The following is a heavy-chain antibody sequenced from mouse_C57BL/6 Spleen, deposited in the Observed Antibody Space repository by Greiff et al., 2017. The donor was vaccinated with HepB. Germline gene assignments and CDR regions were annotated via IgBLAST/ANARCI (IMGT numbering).Heavy chain of an antibody. Sequence: VQLQQSGPGLVAPSQSLSITCTVSGFSLTSYAISWVRQPPGKGLEWLGVIWTGGGTNYTSAIKARLSISKDNSKSQVFLKMNSLQTDDTARYYCARNRDGYYVYFDVWGTGTTVTVAS. V-gene: IGHV2-9-1*01. CDR3: ARNRDGYYVYFDV. D-gene: IGHD2-3*01. CDR2: IWTGGGT. CDR1: GFSLTSYA. J-gene: IGHJ1*03.